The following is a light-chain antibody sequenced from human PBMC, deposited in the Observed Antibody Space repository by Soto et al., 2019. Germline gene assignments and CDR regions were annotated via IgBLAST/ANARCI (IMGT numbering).Light chain of an antibody. V-gene: IGKV3-11*01. CDR2: GAS. CDR3: QQHSHWPPWT. J-gene: IGKJ1*01. Sequence: EVVLTQSPATLSLSPGERATLSCRASQNIRTFLDWYQQKPGQAPRLLIYGASNRATGIPARFSGSGSGTDFTLTISSLESVDFAVYYCQQHSHWPPWTFGQGTRVEI. CDR1: QNIRTF.